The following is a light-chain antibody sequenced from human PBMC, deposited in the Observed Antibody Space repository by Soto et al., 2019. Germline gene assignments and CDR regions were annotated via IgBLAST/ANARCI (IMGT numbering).Light chain of an antibody. CDR1: QDISSH. CDR2: AAS. V-gene: IGKV1-9*01. Sequence: IQLTQSPSSLSASVGDSVTITCRASQDISSHLAWYEQKPGKAPKVLIYAASTLESGIPSKCSGSGAGTAFTLPISSLQAEDFAAYYCQQDKSFLPLTFGGGTKVDIK. J-gene: IGKJ4*01. CDR3: QQDKSFLPLT.